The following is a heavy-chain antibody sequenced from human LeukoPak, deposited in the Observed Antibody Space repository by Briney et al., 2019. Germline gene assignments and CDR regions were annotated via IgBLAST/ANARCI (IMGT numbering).Heavy chain of an antibody. CDR2: INPNSGGT. D-gene: IGHD6-13*01. CDR3: ARVKAEAAAGIGPTKVYYYYGMDV. V-gene: IGHV1-2*02. CDR1: GYTFTGYF. Sequence: ASVKVSCKASGYTFTGYFMHWVRQASGQGLEWMGWINPNSGGTNYAQKFQGRVTMTRDTSISTAYMELSRLRSDDTAVYYCARVKAEAAAGIGPTKVYYYYGMDVWGQGTTVTVSS. J-gene: IGHJ6*02.